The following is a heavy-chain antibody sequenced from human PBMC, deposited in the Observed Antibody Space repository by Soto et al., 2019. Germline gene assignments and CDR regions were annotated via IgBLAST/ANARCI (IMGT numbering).Heavy chain of an antibody. CDR1: GFTFSNYA. D-gene: IGHD2-15*01. CDR3: AREGVAATSINFDY. Sequence: QVQLVESGGGVVQPGRSLRLSCAASGFTFSNYAMHWVRQAPGKGLEWVAVISYDGSNKYYADSVKGRFTFSRDNSKNTLYLQMNSLRAEDTAVYYCAREGVAATSINFDYWGRGTLVTVSS. V-gene: IGHV3-30-3*01. CDR2: ISYDGSNK. J-gene: IGHJ4*02.